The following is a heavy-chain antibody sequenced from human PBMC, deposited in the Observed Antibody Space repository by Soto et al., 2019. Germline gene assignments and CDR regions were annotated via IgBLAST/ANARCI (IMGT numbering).Heavy chain of an antibody. D-gene: IGHD6-19*01. CDR3: XVQWLGPRPVDS. Sequence: QVQLVQSGAEVKKPGSSVKVSCKASGGTFSSYDISWVRQAPGQGLEWMGGIIPILNTANYAQKFQGRVTITADESTNTAYMELSRLRSEDXXXXXXXVQWLGPRPVDSWGQGTLVTVSS. J-gene: IGHJ4*02. CDR2: IIPILNTA. CDR1: GGTFSSYD. V-gene: IGHV1-69*01.